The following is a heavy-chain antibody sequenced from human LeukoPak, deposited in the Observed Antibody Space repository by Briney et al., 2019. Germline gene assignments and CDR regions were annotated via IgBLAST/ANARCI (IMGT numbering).Heavy chain of an antibody. CDR2: ISSSSSYI. Sequence: GRSLRLSCAASGFTFSSYSMNWVRQAPGKGLEWVSSISSSSSYIYYADSVKGRFTISRDNAKNSLYLQMNSLRAEDTAVYYCARGDLAYCGGDCRYIDYWGQGTLVTVSS. CDR3: ARGDLAYCGGDCRYIDY. CDR1: GFTFSSYS. D-gene: IGHD2-21*02. J-gene: IGHJ4*02. V-gene: IGHV3-21*01.